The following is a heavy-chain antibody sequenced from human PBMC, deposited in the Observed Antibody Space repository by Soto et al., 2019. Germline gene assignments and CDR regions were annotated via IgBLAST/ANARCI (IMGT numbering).Heavy chain of an antibody. V-gene: IGHV1-3*01. J-gene: IGHJ5*02. CDR1: GYTFTSYG. D-gene: IGHD1-26*01. CDR2: INAGNGNT. CDR3: ARLILLNWFDP. Sequence: ASVKVSCKASGYTFTSYGISWVRQAPGQRLEWMGWINAGNGNTKYSQKFQGRVTITRDTSASTAYMELSSLRSEDTAVYYCARLILLNWFDPWGQGTLVTVSS.